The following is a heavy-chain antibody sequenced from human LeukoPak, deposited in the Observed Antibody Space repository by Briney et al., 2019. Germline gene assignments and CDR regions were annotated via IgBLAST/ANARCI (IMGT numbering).Heavy chain of an antibody. CDR1: GGSFSGYY. D-gene: IGHD3-9*01. CDR3: ASHYDILTGYAY. V-gene: IGHV4-59*01. J-gene: IGHJ4*02. CDR2: IYDSGST. Sequence: PSETLSLTCAVYGGSFSGYYWSWIRQPPGKGLEWIGYIYDSGSTNYNPSLKSRVTISVDTSKTQFSLELSSVTAADTAVYYCASHYDILTGYAYWGQGTLVTVSS.